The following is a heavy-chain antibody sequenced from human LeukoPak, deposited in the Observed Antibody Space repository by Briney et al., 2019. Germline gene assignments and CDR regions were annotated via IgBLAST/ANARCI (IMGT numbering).Heavy chain of an antibody. Sequence: GGSLRLSCAASAFDFSSHATTWVGQAPGKGLEWVSAISGSGGSTYYADSVKGRFTISRDNSKNTLYLQMNSLRAEDTAVYYCASRPRSIAAAGTGDWGQGTLVTVSS. D-gene: IGHD6-13*01. V-gene: IGHV3-23*01. CDR1: AFDFSSHA. CDR3: ASRPRSIAAAGTGD. J-gene: IGHJ4*02. CDR2: ISGSGGST.